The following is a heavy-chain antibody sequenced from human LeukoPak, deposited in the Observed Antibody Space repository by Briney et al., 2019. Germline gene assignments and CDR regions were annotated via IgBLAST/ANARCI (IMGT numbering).Heavy chain of an antibody. CDR2: IYYSGST. D-gene: IGHD3-22*01. J-gene: IGHJ4*02. Sequence: SETLSLTCTVSGGSISSYYWGWIRQPPGKGLEWIGYIYYSGSTNYNPSLKSRVTISVDTSKNQFSLKLSSVTAADTAVYYCARDRRGSSGYYFHYWGQGTLVTVSS. CDR1: GGSISSYY. CDR3: ARDRRGSSGYYFHY. V-gene: IGHV4-59*01.